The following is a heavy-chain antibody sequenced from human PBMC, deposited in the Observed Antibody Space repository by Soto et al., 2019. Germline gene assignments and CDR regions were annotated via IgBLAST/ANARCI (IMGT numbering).Heavy chain of an antibody. D-gene: IGHD6-6*01. Sequence: SETLSLTCVVSGESISSSNWWSWVRQPPGKGLEWIGEIFYGGSANYNPSLKNRVTISVDKSKNQFSLKLSSVTAADTAIYYCARVSEYSSSTDYWGQGTLVTVSS. CDR1: GESISSSNW. CDR3: ARVSEYSSSTDY. CDR2: IFYGGSA. J-gene: IGHJ4*02. V-gene: IGHV4-4*02.